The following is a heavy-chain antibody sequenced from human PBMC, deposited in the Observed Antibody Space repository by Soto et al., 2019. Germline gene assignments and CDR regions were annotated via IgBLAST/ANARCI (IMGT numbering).Heavy chain of an antibody. CDR1: GFTFSSYA. J-gene: IGHJ4*02. V-gene: IGHV3-30-3*01. Sequence: GGSLRLSCAASGFTFSSYAMHWVRQAPGKGLEWVAVISYDGSNKYYADSVKGRFTISRDNSKNTLYLQMNSLRAEDTVVYYCARDNHYDSSGYSDYWGQGTLVTVSS. D-gene: IGHD3-22*01. CDR2: ISYDGSNK. CDR3: ARDNHYDSSGYSDY.